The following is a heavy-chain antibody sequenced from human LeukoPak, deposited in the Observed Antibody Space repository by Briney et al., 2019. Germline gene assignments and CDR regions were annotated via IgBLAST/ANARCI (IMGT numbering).Heavy chain of an antibody. CDR1: GDSTSSGDHY. Sequence: SQTLSLTCTVSGDSTSSGDHYWSWIRQPPGKGLEWIGYIHYSGSTYYNPSLKSRVTISVDTSKNQFSLKLSSVTAADTAVYYCTGGDGYSFDYWGQGTLVTVSS. V-gene: IGHV4-30-4*01. CDR3: TGGDGYSFDY. J-gene: IGHJ4*02. CDR2: IHYSGST. D-gene: IGHD5-24*01.